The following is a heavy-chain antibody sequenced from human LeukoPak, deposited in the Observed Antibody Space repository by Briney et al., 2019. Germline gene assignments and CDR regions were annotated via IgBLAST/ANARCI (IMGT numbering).Heavy chain of an antibody. CDR2: IYYSGST. D-gene: IGHD6-13*01. J-gene: IGHJ3*02. CDR3: ARVVAAAGIDAFDI. CDR1: GGSISSYY. V-gene: IGHV4-59*01. Sequence: NASETLSLTCTVSGGSISSYYWSWIRQPPGKGLEWIGYIYYSGSTNYNPSLKSRVTISVDTSKNQFSLKLSSVTAADTAVYYCARVVAAAGIDAFDIWGQGTMVTVSS.